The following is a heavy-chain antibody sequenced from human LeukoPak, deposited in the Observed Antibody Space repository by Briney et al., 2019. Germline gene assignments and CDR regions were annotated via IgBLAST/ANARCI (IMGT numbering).Heavy chain of an antibody. J-gene: IGHJ5*02. CDR2: INHSGST. V-gene: IGHV4-34*01. CDR1: GGSFSGYY. D-gene: IGHD3-9*01. CDR3: ARGQPLRYFDWLLSRWFDP. Sequence: SETLSLTCAVYGGSFSGYYWSWIRQPPGKWLEWIGEINHSGSTNYNPSLKSRVTISVDTSKNQFSLKLSSVTAADTAVYYCARGQPLRYFDWLLSRWFDPWGQGTLVTVSS.